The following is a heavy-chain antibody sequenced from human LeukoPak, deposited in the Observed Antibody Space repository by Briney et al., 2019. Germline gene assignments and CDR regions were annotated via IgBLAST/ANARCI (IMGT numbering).Heavy chain of an antibody. Sequence: GGPLRLSCAASGFTFSSYWMHWVRQAPGKGLVWVSRINSDGSSTSYADSVKGRFTISRDNDKNTLYLQMNSLRAEDTAVYYCAGSRSQYNWFDPWGQGTLVTVSS. V-gene: IGHV3-74*01. D-gene: IGHD1-26*01. CDR2: INSDGSST. CDR1: GFTFSSYW. CDR3: AGSRSQYNWFDP. J-gene: IGHJ5*02.